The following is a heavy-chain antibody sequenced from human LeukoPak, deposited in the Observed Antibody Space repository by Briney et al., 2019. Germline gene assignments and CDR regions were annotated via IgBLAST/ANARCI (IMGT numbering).Heavy chain of an antibody. D-gene: IGHD3-10*01. CDR3: ASDNRVYGSGSYAFDI. J-gene: IGHJ3*02. V-gene: IGHV3-48*01. CDR1: GFTFSSYS. CDR2: ISSLSGTI. Sequence: PGGSLRLSCVASGFTFSSYSMNWVRQAPGEGLEWVSYISSLSGTIYYADSVKGRFTISRDNAKNSLYLQMNSLRAEDTAVYYCASDNRVYGSGSYAFDIWGQGTMVTVSS.